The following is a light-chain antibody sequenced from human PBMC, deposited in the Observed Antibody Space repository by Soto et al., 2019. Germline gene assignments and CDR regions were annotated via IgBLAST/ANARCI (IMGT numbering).Light chain of an antibody. Sequence: LLTQSPSSLSASVGDRVTITCRASQGIGSYLAWYQQEPGKAPKLLIYAASTLQTGVPSRFSGSGSGTDFTLTISSLQPEDFATYYCQQLGTYPRTFGQGTRLEIK. CDR2: AAS. J-gene: IGKJ5*01. CDR1: QGIGSY. CDR3: QQLGTYPRT. V-gene: IGKV1-9*01.